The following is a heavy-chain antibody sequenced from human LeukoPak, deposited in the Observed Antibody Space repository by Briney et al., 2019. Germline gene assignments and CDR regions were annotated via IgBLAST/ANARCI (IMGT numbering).Heavy chain of an antibody. CDR1: GGSISSSTYY. CDR2: IYYSGST. Sequence: SSETLTLTCTVSGGSISSSTYYWGWIPQPPGKGLEWIGGIYYSGSTYYNPSLKSRVTISVDTSNTQFSLKLSSVTAADTAVYFCAREVGMQRLEDPSFDYWGQGTLVTVSS. D-gene: IGHD6-25*01. V-gene: IGHV4-39*07. CDR3: AREVGMQRLEDPSFDY. J-gene: IGHJ4*02.